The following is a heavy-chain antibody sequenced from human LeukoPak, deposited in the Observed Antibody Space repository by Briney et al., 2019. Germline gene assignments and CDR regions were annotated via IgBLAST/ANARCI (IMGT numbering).Heavy chain of an antibody. J-gene: IGHJ4*02. CDR3: ARSNHADDF. Sequence: PGGSLRLSCAASGFTFSDYWMHWVRQVPGKGLVWVSRINTSGSSTTYADSVKGRFTISRDNAKNTLYLQMDSLRAEDTGVYYCARSNHADDFWGQGILVTVSS. D-gene: IGHD1-14*01. V-gene: IGHV3-74*03. CDR2: INTSGSST. CDR1: GFTFSDYW.